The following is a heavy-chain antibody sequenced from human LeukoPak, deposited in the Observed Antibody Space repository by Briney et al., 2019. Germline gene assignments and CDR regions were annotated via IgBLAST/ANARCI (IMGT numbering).Heavy chain of an antibody. CDR3: ARVVTTVTDAFDN. Sequence: SETLSLTCTVSGGSIGSSYYYWGWIRQPPGKGLEWIGSIYDSGSTYYNPSLKSRVTISIDTSKNQFSLRLSSVTAADTAVYYCARVVTTVTDAFDNWGQGTLVTVST. CDR1: GGSIGSSYYY. V-gene: IGHV4-39*07. J-gene: IGHJ4*02. D-gene: IGHD4-17*01. CDR2: IYDSGST.